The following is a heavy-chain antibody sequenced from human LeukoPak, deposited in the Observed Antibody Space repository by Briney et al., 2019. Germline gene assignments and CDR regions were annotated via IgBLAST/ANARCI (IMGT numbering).Heavy chain of an antibody. CDR2: IIPIFGTA. D-gene: IGHD1-26*01. Sequence: GSSVKVPCKASGGTFSSYAISWVRQAPGQGLEWMGRIIPIFGTANYAQKFQGRVTITTDESTSTAYMELSSLRSEDTAVYYCASRELPETSPFDYWGQGTLVTVSS. CDR1: GGTFSSYA. CDR3: ASRELPETSPFDY. V-gene: IGHV1-69*05. J-gene: IGHJ4*02.